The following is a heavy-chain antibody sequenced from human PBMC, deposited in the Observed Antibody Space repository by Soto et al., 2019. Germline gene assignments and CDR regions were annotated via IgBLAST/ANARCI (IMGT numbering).Heavy chain of an antibody. Sequence: ASVKVSCKASGYTFTSYAMHWVRQAPGQRLEWMGWINAGNGNTKYSQKLQGRVTITRDTSASTAYMELSSLRSEDTAVYYCARGIPRFYGSGSYLLAFDYWGQGTLVTVSS. J-gene: IGHJ4*02. CDR3: ARGIPRFYGSGSYLLAFDY. CDR2: INAGNGNT. D-gene: IGHD3-10*01. V-gene: IGHV1-3*01. CDR1: GYTFTSYA.